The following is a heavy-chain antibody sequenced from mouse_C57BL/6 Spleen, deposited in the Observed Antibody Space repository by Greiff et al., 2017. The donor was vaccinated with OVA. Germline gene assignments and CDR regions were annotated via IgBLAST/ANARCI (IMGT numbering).Heavy chain of an antibody. D-gene: IGHD1-1*01. Sequence: EVKLVESGPELVKPGASVKISCKASGYSFTDYNMNWVKQSNGKSLEWIGVINPNYGTTSYNQKFKGKATLTVDQSSSTAYMQLNSLTSEDSAVYYCARWPGSSFFYWYFDVWGTGTTVTVSS. CDR2: INPNYGTT. V-gene: IGHV1-39*01. CDR1: GYSFTDYN. J-gene: IGHJ1*03. CDR3: ARWPGSSFFYWYFDV.